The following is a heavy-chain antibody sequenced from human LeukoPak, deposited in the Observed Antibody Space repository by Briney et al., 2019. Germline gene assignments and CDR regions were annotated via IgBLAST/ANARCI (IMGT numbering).Heavy chain of an antibody. D-gene: IGHD1-26*01. V-gene: IGHV3-23*01. CDR2: VSGGGSST. CDR1: GFTFSNYA. J-gene: IGHJ4*02. CDR3: ASRPHQDHWYSGSSVDY. Sequence: GGSLRLSCVASGFTFSNYAMNWVRQAPGKGLEWVSGVSGGGSSTYYADSVKGRFTISRDNAKNSLYLQMNSLRAEDTAVYYCASRPHQDHWYSGSSVDYWGQGTLVTVSS.